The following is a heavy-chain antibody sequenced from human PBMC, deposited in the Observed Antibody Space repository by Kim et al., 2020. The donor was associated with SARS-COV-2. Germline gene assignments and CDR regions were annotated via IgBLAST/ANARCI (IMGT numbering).Heavy chain of an antibody. CDR3: ARLRFGYDSSGYYNFVGAFDI. CDR2: IYYSGST. Sequence: SETLSLTCTVSGGSISSYYWSWIRQPPGKGLEWIGYIYYSGSTNYNPSLKSRVTISVDTSKNQFSLKLSSVTAAETAVYYCARLRFGYDSSGYYNFVGAFDIWGQGTMVTVSS. V-gene: IGHV4-59*08. D-gene: IGHD3-22*01. J-gene: IGHJ3*02. CDR1: GGSISSYY.